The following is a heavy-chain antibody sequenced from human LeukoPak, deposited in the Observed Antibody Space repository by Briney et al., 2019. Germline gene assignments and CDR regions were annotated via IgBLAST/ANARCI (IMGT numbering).Heavy chain of an antibody. CDR2: IAHHGNNK. CDR3: AKDGSWSCTD. V-gene: IGHV3-30*02. CDR1: GFTFSSSA. Sequence: GGSLRLSCGASGFTFSSSAMHWVRQGPGKGLEWVAYIAHHGNNKYYADSVKGRFTISRDNSKGSLYLQMNSLRADNTAVYYCAKDGSWSCTDWGQGTLVRVSS. J-gene: IGHJ4*02. D-gene: IGHD2-8*02.